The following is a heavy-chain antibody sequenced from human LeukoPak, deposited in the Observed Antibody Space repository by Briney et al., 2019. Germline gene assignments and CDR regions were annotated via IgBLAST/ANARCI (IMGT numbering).Heavy chain of an antibody. CDR2: IIPILGIA. D-gene: IGHD2-21*02. CDR1: GGTFSSYA. Sequence: ASVKVSCKASGGTFSSYAISWVRQAPGQGLEWMGRIIPILGIANYAQKFQGRVTITADKSTSTAYMELSSLRSEDTAVYYCASSSCGGDCYPGYYFDYWGQGTLVTVSS. CDR3: ASSSCGGDCYPGYYFDY. J-gene: IGHJ4*02. V-gene: IGHV1-69*04.